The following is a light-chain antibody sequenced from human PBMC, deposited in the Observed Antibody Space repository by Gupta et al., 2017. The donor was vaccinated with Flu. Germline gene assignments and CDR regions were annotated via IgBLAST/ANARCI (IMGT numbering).Light chain of an antibody. CDR1: HSVGTH. CDR2: YAS. CDR3: QQYNYWPWT. Sequence: EIVMTQSPPTVSVSPGERATLSCRASHSVGTHLAWYQQRPGQAPRLLLYYASVVETGVPARFSGSGSGTEFTLTISSLQSEDFAIYYCQQYNYWPWTFGRGTKVEIK. J-gene: IGKJ1*01. V-gene: IGKV3-15*01.